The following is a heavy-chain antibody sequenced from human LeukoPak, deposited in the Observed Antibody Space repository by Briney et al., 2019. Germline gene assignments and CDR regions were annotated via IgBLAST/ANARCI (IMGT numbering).Heavy chain of an antibody. CDR2: ISGGSEYI. CDR1: GFSISDYY. CDR3: ATGSQIREADY. V-gene: IGHV3-11*01. D-gene: IGHD3-10*01. J-gene: IGHJ4*02. Sequence: GGSLRLSCVAYGFSISDYYMAWIRQGPGKGLEWLSYISGGSEYISYADSVKGRFTISRDNAKQSLSLQMNSLRAEDTAVYYCATGSQIREADYWGQGTLVTVSS.